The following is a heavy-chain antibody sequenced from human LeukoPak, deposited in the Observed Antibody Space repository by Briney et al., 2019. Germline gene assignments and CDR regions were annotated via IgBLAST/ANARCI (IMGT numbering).Heavy chain of an antibody. Sequence: GGSLRLSCTASGFTFSSYEMNWVRQAPGKGLEWVSYITSGSTNYYADSVKGRFTIYRDNAKNSLYLQMNSLRAEDTAVYYCARVTRHGGHFDYWGQGTMVTVSS. V-gene: IGHV3-48*03. D-gene: IGHD4-23*01. CDR1: GFTFSSYE. J-gene: IGHJ4*03. CDR2: ITSGSTN. CDR3: ARVTRHGGHFDY.